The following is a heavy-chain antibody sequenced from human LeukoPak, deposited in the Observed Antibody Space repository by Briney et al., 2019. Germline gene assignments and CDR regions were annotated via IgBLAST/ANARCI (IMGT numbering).Heavy chain of an antibody. CDR2: IYYSGST. CDR1: GGSISSSSYY. CDR3: ARGQAVAVAGTALGY. V-gene: IGHV4-39*07. Sequence: SETLSLTCTVSGGSISSSSYYWGWIRRPPGKGLEWIGSIYYSGSTYYNPSLKSRVTISVDTSKNQFSLKLSSVTAADTAVYYCARGQAVAVAGTALGYWGQGTLVTVSS. J-gene: IGHJ4*02. D-gene: IGHD6-19*01.